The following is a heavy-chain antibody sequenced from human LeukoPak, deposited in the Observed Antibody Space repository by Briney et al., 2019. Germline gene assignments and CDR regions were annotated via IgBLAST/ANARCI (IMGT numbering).Heavy chain of an antibody. Sequence: GESLQTSCKGSGYSFTSYWIGWVRQMPGKGLEWMGIIYPGDSDTRYSPSFQGQVTISADKSISTAYLQWSSLKASDTAMYYCARPSYYGDYLYYFDYWGQGTLVTVSS. CDR3: ARPSYYGDYLYYFDY. CDR1: GYSFTSYW. CDR2: IYPGDSDT. D-gene: IGHD4-17*01. J-gene: IGHJ4*02. V-gene: IGHV5-51*01.